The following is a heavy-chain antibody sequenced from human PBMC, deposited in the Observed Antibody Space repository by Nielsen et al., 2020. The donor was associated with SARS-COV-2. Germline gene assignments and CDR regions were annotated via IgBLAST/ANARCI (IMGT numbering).Heavy chain of an antibody. CDR3: AREGRNLPLDY. J-gene: IGHJ4*02. V-gene: IGHV3-11*01. CDR2: ISSTGDTV. Sequence: GESLKISCTASGFTFGDDVKSWARQAPGKGLEWLSYISSTGDTVHYADSVKGRFTISRDNGKNSLYLQMNSLRVEDTAVYYCAREGRNLPLDYWGQGTLVTVSS. CDR1: GFTFGDDV.